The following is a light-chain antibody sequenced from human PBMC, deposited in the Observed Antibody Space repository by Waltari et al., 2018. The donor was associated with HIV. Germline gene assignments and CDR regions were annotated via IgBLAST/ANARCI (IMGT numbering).Light chain of an antibody. Sequence: EIVLTQSPATLSLSPGERATLSCRASQSISSYLAWYQQKPGQAPRLLIYEASNQATGIPARFRGRWSGTGLPLNLSSPEPEDFASYLRQPRNNLPSVPFRPGNKVDIK. CDR3: QPRNNLPSVP. CDR2: EAS. J-gene: IGKJ3*01. V-gene: IGKV3-11*01. CDR1: QSISSY.